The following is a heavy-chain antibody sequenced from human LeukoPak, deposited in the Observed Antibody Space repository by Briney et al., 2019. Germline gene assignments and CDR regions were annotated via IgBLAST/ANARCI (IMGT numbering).Heavy chain of an antibody. CDR2: ISSSSSYI. CDR1: GFTFSSYS. D-gene: IGHD5-24*01. J-gene: IGHJ4*02. CDR3: ARDLDGYDWLHDY. Sequence: GGSLRLSCAASGFTFSSYSMNWVRQAPGKGLEWVSSISSSSSYIYYADSVKGRFTISRDNAKNSLYLQMNSLRAEDTAVYYCARDLDGYDWLHDYWGQGTLVTVSS. V-gene: IGHV3-21*01.